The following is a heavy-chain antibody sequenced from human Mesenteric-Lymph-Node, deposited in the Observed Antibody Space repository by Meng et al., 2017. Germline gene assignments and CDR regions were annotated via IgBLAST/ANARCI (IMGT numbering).Heavy chain of an antibody. V-gene: IGHV4-34*01. D-gene: IGHD6-13*01. J-gene: IGHJ4*02. Sequence: QLPQWVGGLLKPPGTHAPTALGSGGAFSCYCWGWIRPPPGKGLEWIGENNHSGSTNYNPSLKSRVTISVDTSKNQFSLKLSSVTAADTAVYYCARGSSSSWYFGYWGQGTLVTVSS. CDR2: NNHSGST. CDR3: ARGSSSSWYFGY. CDR1: GGAFSCYC.